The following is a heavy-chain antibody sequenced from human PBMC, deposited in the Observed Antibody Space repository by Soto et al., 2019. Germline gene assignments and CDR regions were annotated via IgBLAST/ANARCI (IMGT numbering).Heavy chain of an antibody. D-gene: IGHD3-3*01. Sequence: GASVKVSCKASGYTFTGYYMHWVRQAPGQGLEWMGWINPNSGGTNYAQKFQGRVTMTRDTSISTAYMELSRLRSDDTAVYYCARPYYDFWSGYYAGNNWFDPWGQGTLVTVSS. CDR3: ARPYYDFWSGYYAGNNWFDP. CDR1: GYTFTGYY. CDR2: INPNSGGT. J-gene: IGHJ5*02. V-gene: IGHV1-2*02.